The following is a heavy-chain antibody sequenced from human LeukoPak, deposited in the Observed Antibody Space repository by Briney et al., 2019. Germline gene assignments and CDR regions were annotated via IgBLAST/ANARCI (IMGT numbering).Heavy chain of an antibody. V-gene: IGHV1-24*01. J-gene: IGHJ5*02. CDR1: GYTLTGLS. Sequence: ASVKVSCKVSGYTLTGLSMHWVRQAPGKGLEWMGGFDPEDGETIYAQKFQGRVTMTEDTSTDTAYMELSSLRSEDTAVYYCATYYDILTGYHSGFDPWGQGTLVTVSS. D-gene: IGHD3-9*01. CDR3: ATYYDILTGYHSGFDP. CDR2: FDPEDGET.